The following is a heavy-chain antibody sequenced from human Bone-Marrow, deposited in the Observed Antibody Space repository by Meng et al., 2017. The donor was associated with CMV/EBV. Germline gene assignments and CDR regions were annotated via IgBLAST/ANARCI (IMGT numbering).Heavy chain of an antibody. Sequence: GESLKISCAASGFTFSSYEMNWVRQAPGKGLEWVSYISSSGSTIYYADSVKGRFTISRDNSKNTLYLQMNSLRAEDTAVYYCAKDTTVESYYDFWSGYWGMGYGMDVWGQGTTVTVSS. CDR1: GFTFSSYE. J-gene: IGHJ6*02. V-gene: IGHV3-48*03. D-gene: IGHD3-3*01. CDR3: AKDTTVESYYDFWSGYWGMGYGMDV. CDR2: ISSSGSTI.